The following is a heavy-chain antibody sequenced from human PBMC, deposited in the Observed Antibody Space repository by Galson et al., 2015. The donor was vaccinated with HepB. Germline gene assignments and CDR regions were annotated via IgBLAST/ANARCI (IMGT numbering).Heavy chain of an antibody. D-gene: IGHD2-15*01. Sequence: SVKVSCKASGYTFTGYYMHWVRQAPGQGLEWMGRINPNSGGTNYAQKFQGRVTMTRDTSISTAYMELSRLRSDDTAVYYCAATLIVMWAFDIWGQGTMVTVSS. CDR1: GYTFTGYY. CDR2: INPNSGGT. J-gene: IGHJ3*02. CDR3: AATLIVMWAFDI. V-gene: IGHV1-2*06.